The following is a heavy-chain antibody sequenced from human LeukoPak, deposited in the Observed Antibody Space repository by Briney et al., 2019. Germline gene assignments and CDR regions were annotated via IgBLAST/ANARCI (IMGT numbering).Heavy chain of an antibody. J-gene: IGHJ4*02. Sequence: PGGSLRLSCAVSGFPFSNAWMSWVRQAPGKGLEWLGRIKSKTDGGTIDYAAPVKGRFTITRDDSKNTLYLQMNSLKTEDTAVYYCTTDRFSVGALAAGTPPGVYWGQGTLVTVSS. CDR3: TTDRFSVGALAAGTPPGVY. CDR1: GFPFSNAW. V-gene: IGHV3-15*01. CDR2: IKSKTDGGTI. D-gene: IGHD6-13*01.